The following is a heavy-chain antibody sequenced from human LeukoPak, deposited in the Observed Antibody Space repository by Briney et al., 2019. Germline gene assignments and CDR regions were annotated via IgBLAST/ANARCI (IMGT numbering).Heavy chain of an antibody. V-gene: IGHV5-51*01. CDR3: ARHEGYCSSTSCYYYYYGMDV. D-gene: IGHD2-2*01. J-gene: IGHJ6*02. CDR2: IYPGDSDT. Sequence: GESLKISCKGSGYSFTSYWTGWVRQMPGKGLEWMGIIYPGDSDTRYSPSFQGQVTISADKSISTAYLQWSSLKASDTAMYYCARHEGYCSSTSCYYYYYGMDVWGQGTTVTVSS. CDR1: GYSFTSYW.